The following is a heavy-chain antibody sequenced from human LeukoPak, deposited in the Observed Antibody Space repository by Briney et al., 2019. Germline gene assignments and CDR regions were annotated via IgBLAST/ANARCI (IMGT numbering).Heavy chain of an antibody. CDR1: GGSISSYY. Sequence: PSETLSLTCTVSGGSISSYYWSWIRQPAGKGLEWIGRIYTSGSTNYNPSLKSRVTMSVDTSKNQFSLKLSSVTAADTAVYYCARYGEVGATRLVRRECIRPNPRIRY. J-gene: IGHJ4*03. D-gene: IGHD1-26*01. CDR2: IYTSGST. CDR3: ARYGEVGATRLVRRECIRPNPRIRY. V-gene: IGHV4-4*07.